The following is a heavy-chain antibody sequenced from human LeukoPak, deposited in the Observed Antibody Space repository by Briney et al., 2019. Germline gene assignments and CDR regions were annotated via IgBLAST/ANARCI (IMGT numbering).Heavy chain of an antibody. J-gene: IGHJ6*03. CDR3: AFCSSTSCYRIAARHYYYYYMDV. D-gene: IGHD2-2*01. CDR2: IIPIFGTA. V-gene: IGHV1-69*13. CDR1: GGTFSSYA. Sequence: ASVKVSCKASGGTFSSYAISWVRQAPGQGLEWMGGIIPIFGTANYAQKFQGRVAITADESTSTAYMELSSLRSEDTAVYYCAFCSSTSCYRIAARHYYYYYMDVRGKGTTVTVSS.